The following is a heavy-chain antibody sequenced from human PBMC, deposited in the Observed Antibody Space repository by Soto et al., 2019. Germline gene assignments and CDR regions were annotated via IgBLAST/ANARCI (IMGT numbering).Heavy chain of an antibody. Sequence: EVQLVESGGGLVKPGGSLRLSCAASGFTFNTYDMNWVRQAPGKGLEWVSSITTSSAYIYYADSLKGRINISRDNAKNSLFLQMNSLRAEDMAVYYCVRSGTARLLRHSWFDSWGQGTLVTVSS. CDR3: VRSGTARLLRHSWFDS. D-gene: IGHD2-21*01. CDR1: GFTFNTYD. J-gene: IGHJ5*01. CDR2: ITTSSAYI. V-gene: IGHV3-21*01.